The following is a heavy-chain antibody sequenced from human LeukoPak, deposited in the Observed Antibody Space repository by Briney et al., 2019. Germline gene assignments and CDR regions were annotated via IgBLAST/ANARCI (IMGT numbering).Heavy chain of an antibody. D-gene: IGHD6-25*01. J-gene: IGHJ2*01. CDR1: GFTFSSYS. Sequence: GGSLRLSCAASGFTFSSYSMNWVRQAPGKGLEWVSSISSSSSYIYYADSVRGRFTISRDNAKNSLYLQMNSLRAEDTAVYYCARDGLAAATLHWCFDLWGRGTLVTVSS. CDR2: ISSSSSYI. V-gene: IGHV3-21*01. CDR3: ARDGLAAATLHWCFDL.